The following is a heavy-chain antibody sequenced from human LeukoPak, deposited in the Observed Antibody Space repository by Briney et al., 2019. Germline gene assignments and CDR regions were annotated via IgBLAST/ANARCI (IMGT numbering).Heavy chain of an antibody. CDR3: ARGGVGYCSSTSCYEYLDY. D-gene: IGHD2-2*01. CDR2: ISSSSSYI. Sequence: AGGSLRLSCAASGFTFSSYSMNWVRQAPGKGLEWVSSISSSSSYIYYADSVKGRFTISRDNAKNSLYLQMNSLRAEDTAVYYCARGGVGYCSSTSCYEYLDYWGQGTLVTVSS. V-gene: IGHV3-21*01. J-gene: IGHJ4*02. CDR1: GFTFSSYS.